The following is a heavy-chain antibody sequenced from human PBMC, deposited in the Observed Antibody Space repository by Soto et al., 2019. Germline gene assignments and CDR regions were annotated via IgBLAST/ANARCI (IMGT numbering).Heavy chain of an antibody. V-gene: IGHV3-21*01. D-gene: IGHD3-9*01. CDR1: GFTFSSYS. CDR3: ARQGGYYDILTGSIRYYYYGMDV. Sequence: PGGSLRLSCAASGFTFSSYSMNWVRQAPGKGLEWVSSISSSSSYIYYADSVKGRFTISRDNAKNSLYLQMNSLRAEDTAVYYCARQGGYYDILTGSIRYYYYGMDVWGQGTTVTVSS. J-gene: IGHJ6*02. CDR2: ISSSSSYI.